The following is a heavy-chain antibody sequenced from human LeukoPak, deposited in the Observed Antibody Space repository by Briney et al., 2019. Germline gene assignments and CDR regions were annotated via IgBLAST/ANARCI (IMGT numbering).Heavy chain of an antibody. CDR1: GASIGSYY. J-gene: IGHJ6*03. Sequence: SETLSLTCTVSGASIGSYYWSWIRQPPGKGLEWIGYTYYSGSTNYNPSLKSRLTISVDTSKNQFSLKLSSVTAADTAVYYCARVPNYYYYMDVWGKGTTVTISS. V-gene: IGHV4-59*01. CDR2: TYYSGST. CDR3: ARVPNYYYYMDV.